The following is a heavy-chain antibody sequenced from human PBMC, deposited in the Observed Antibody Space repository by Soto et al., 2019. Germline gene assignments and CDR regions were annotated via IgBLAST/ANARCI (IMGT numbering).Heavy chain of an antibody. CDR1: GYIFTKHW. V-gene: IGHV5-51*01. CDR2: IDPVDPDD. D-gene: IGHD3-22*01. CDR3: ARRAFDPSGHYYPYNWFDS. Sequence: GESLKISCQGSGYIFTKHWIAWARQKPGKGLEWIGSIDPVDPDDRYSPSFEGQVTISVDKSNNTAFLRWDKLKTSDTATYFCARRAFDPSGHYYPYNWFDSWGQGTQVTVSS. J-gene: IGHJ5*01.